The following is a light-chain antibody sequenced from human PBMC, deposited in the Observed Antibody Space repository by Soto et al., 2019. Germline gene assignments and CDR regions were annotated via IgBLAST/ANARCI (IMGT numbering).Light chain of an antibody. V-gene: IGKV1-5*01. Sequence: DIQVTNSPATLSASIGDRVTITCRASQSSSSWLAWYQQKPGKAPKLLIYDASSLESGVPSRFSGSGSGTEFTLTISSLPPDDFATYYCQQYNSYRTFGQGAKVDTK. CDR1: QSSSSW. J-gene: IGKJ1*01. CDR3: QQYNSYRT. CDR2: DAS.